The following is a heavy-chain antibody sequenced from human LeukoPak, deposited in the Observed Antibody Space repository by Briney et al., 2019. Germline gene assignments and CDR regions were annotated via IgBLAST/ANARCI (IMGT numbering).Heavy chain of an antibody. CDR3: ARGLASGYPPIPFDY. D-gene: IGHD3-3*01. Sequence: SETLTLTCAVYDGSFSGYCWTWIRQPPGKGLEWIGEIIDTGSTKYNSSLKSRVTISVDTSKNQFSLSLDSVTAADTAVYYCARGLASGYPPIPFDYWGQGTLVTVSS. CDR2: IIDTGST. CDR1: DGSFSGYC. J-gene: IGHJ4*02. V-gene: IGHV4-34*12.